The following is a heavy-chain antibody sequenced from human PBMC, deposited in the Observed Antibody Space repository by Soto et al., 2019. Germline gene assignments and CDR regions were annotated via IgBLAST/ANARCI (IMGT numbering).Heavy chain of an antibody. Sequence: EVQLVQSGGGLVQPGGSLRLSCAGYGVTVTSNYMNWVRQAPGKGLEWVSVIYSGENAYYADSVAGRFTISRDNSKNTLYLQMNILRVENTAGYYCARDLDAFDTWGQGTTLILSS. J-gene: IGHJ3*02. CDR2: IYSGENA. CDR3: ARDLDAFDT. V-gene: IGHV3-53*01. CDR1: GVTVTSNY.